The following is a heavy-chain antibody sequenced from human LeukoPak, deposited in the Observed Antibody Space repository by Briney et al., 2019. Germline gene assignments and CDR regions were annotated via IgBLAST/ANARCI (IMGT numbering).Heavy chain of an antibody. D-gene: IGHD2-21*01. CDR3: ARYCGGDCTDAFDI. CDR2: INPNSGGT. Sequence: ASVKVSCKASGYTFTGYYMRWVRQAPGQGLEWMGWINPNSGGTNYAQKFQGRVTMTRDTSISTAYMELSRLRSDDTAVYYCARYCGGDCTDAFDIWGQGTMVTVSS. V-gene: IGHV1-2*02. J-gene: IGHJ3*02. CDR1: GYTFTGYY.